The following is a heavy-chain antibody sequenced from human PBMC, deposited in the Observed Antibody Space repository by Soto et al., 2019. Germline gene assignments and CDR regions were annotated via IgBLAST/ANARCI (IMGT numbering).Heavy chain of an antibody. CDR3: ARRNNAFHI. D-gene: IGHD4-4*01. J-gene: IGHJ3*02. CDR2: ISVDSGNT. V-gene: IGHV1-18*01. CDR1: GYKFSSYA. Sequence: QGPLVQSGAEVKKPGASVKVSCKASGYKFSSYALSWVRQAPGQGLEWLGWISVDSGNTKYVQSLQDRVSMTTDTSTSKAYMELTSLRSEDTAVYYCARRNNAFHIWGQGTMVTVSS.